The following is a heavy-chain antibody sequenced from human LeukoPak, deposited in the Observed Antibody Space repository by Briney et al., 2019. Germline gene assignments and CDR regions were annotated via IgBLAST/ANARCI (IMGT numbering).Heavy chain of an antibody. Sequence: MSSETLSLTCTVSGGSISSYYWSWIRQPPGKGLEWIGYIYYSGSTNYNPSLKSRVTISVDTSKNQFSLKLSSVTAADTAVYYCARIKGRLSWFDPWGQGTLVTVSS. V-gene: IGHV4-59*01. CDR2: IYYSGST. J-gene: IGHJ5*02. CDR1: GGSISSYY. CDR3: ARIKGRLSWFDP.